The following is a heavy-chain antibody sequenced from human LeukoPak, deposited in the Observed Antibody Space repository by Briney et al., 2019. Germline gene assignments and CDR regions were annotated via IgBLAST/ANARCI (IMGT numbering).Heavy chain of an antibody. CDR1: GGSISNYY. CDR2: IYYSGST. CDR3: ARARTTNYDFWSGYYYYYYMDV. D-gene: IGHD3-3*01. J-gene: IGHJ6*03. V-gene: IGHV4-59*01. Sequence: PSETLSLTCTVSGGSISNYYWSWIRQPPGKGLEWIGYIYYSGSTNYNPSLKSRVTISVDTSKNQFSLKLSSVTAADTAVYYCARARTTNYDFWSGYYYYYYMDVWGKGTTVTVSS.